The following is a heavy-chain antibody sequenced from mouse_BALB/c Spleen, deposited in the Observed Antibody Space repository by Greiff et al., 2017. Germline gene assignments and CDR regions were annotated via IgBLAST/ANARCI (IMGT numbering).Heavy chain of an antibody. J-gene: IGHJ3*01. V-gene: IGHV5-9-4*01. Sequence: EVKLVESGGGLVKPGGSLKLSCAASGFTFSSYAMSWVRQSPEKRLEWVAEISSGGSYTYYPDTVTGRFTISRDNAKNTLYLEMSSLRSEDTAMYYGANSNTTVVARAYWGQGTLVTVSA. CDR2: ISSGGSYT. CDR3: ANSNTTVVARAY. D-gene: IGHD1-1*01. CDR1: GFTFSSYA.